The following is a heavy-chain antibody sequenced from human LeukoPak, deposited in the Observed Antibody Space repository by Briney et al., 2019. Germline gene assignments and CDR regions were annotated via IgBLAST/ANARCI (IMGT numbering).Heavy chain of an antibody. CDR3: AKAGYGRDWRTGVDY. Sequence: GGSLRLSCAASGFTFSSYAMSWVRQAPGKGLEWVSAISGSGGSTYYADSVKDRFTISRDNSKNTLYLQMNSLRAEDTAIYYCAKAGYGRDWRTGVDYWGQGTLVTVSS. V-gene: IGHV3-23*01. D-gene: IGHD5-12*01. CDR1: GFTFSSYA. J-gene: IGHJ4*02. CDR2: ISGSGGST.